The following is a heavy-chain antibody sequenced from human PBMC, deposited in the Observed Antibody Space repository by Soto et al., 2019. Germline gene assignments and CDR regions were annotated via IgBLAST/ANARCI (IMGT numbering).Heavy chain of an antibody. J-gene: IGHJ6*02. CDR3: ARDSFSVAGNYYYYYGMHV. Sequence: SVKVSCKASGGTFSSYAISWVRQAPGQGLEWMGGIIPIFGTANYAQKFQGRVTITADESTSTAYMELSSLRSEDTAVYYCARDSFSVAGNYYYYYGMHVWGQGTTVTVS. V-gene: IGHV1-69*13. CDR2: IIPIFGTA. CDR1: GGTFSSYA. D-gene: IGHD6-19*01.